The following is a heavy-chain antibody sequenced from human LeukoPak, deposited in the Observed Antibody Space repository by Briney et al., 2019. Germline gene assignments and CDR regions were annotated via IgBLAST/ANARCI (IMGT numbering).Heavy chain of an antibody. CDR3: VRLDPQFDSFDV. Sequence: SETLSLTCIVSGGSISTYYWTWIRQPPGKGLEWIGNVFYTGSTNYNPSLQSRVTVSVDTSKNQFSLQLTSVAAADTAVYYCVRLDPQFDSFDVWGQGTLATVSS. V-gene: IGHV4-59*01. CDR2: VFYTGST. CDR1: GGSISTYY. D-gene: IGHD6-19*01. J-gene: IGHJ3*01.